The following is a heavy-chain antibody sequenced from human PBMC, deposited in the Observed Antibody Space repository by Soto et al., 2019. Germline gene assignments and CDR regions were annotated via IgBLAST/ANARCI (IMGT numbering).Heavy chain of an antibody. J-gene: IGHJ6*02. CDR3: ARDWDANNYDTGNYYYGMDV. D-gene: IGHD3-16*01. Sequence: PSETLSLTCTVSGGSISSGGYYWSWIRQHPGKGLEWIGYIYYSGSTYYNPSLKSRVTISVDTSKNQFSLKLSSVTAADTAVYYCARDWDANNYDTGNYYYGMDVWGQGTTVTVSS. CDR1: GGSISSGGYY. CDR2: IYYSGST. V-gene: IGHV4-31*03.